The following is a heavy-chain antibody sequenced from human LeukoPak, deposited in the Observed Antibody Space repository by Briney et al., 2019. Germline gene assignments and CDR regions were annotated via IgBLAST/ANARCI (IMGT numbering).Heavy chain of an antibody. CDR2: FYYSGRA. J-gene: IGHJ5*02. CDR3: ARYGDTRFDP. V-gene: IGHV4-59*01. CDR1: GGFISSYY. Sequence: PSETLSLTCTVSGGFISSYYWTWIRQPPGKGLEWIGYFYYSGRANYNPSLQSRVTISEDTSKNQISLKLTSVTAADTAVYYCARYGDTRFDPWGQGTLVTVSS. D-gene: IGHD4-17*01.